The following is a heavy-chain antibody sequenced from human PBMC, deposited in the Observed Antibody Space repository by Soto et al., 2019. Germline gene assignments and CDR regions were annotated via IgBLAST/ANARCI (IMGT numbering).Heavy chain of an antibody. Sequence: PGGSLRLSCTASGFTFGDYAMSWVRQAPGKGLEWVGFIRSKAYGGTTEYAASVKGRFTISRDDSKSIAYLQMNSLKTEDTAVYYCTREGGNHGGNSYFGMDVWGQGTTVTVS. CDR2: IRSKAYGGTT. V-gene: IGHV3-49*04. D-gene: IGHD2-15*01. CDR3: TREGGNHGGNSYFGMDV. CDR1: GFTFGDYA. J-gene: IGHJ6*02.